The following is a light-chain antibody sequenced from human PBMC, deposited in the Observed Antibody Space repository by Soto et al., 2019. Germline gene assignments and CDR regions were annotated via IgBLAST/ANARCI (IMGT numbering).Light chain of an antibody. V-gene: IGKV3-20*01. CDR2: GAS. J-gene: IGKJ1*01. Sequence: EILLTQSPGTLSLSPGERATLSCRASQTVIRNYLAWHQQKPGHTPSLLIYGASNRATGIPDRLSGSGSGTDFTLTISRLEPEDFAVYYCQQYGSSGTFGQGTKVDIK. CDR3: QQYGSSGT. CDR1: QTVIRNY.